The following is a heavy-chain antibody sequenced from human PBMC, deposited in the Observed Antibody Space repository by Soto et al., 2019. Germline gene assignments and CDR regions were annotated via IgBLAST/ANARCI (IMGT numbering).Heavy chain of an antibody. V-gene: IGHV1-18*01. CDR1: GYTFTSYG. CDR3: ARDTSRGEYDY. D-gene: IGHD3-10*01. Sequence: QVQLVQSGAEVKKPGASVKVSCKASGYTFTSYGISWVRQAPGQGLEWMGWINVYNGNTNYAQKLQGRVTMTTDTSTSTAYLDLRSLSSDDTAVYFCARDTSRGEYDYWGQGNLVTVSS. J-gene: IGHJ4*02. CDR2: INVYNGNT.